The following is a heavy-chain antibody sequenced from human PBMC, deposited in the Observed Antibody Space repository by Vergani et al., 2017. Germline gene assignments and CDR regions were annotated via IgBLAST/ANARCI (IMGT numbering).Heavy chain of an antibody. V-gene: IGHV4-39*01. D-gene: IGHD3-16*01. CDR2: IYNSGTG. CDR3: ASGKYYSDSTSHFRGRYFDV. Sequence: QMQLQESGPGLVKASETLSLTCTVSGDSIISRSYFWGWIRQPPGKGLEWIGSIYNSGTGDSSSSLKSRVTISADTSKNQFSLRLPSVTAADTAVYYCASGKYYSDSTSHFRGRYFDVWGRGTLVTVPS. CDR1: GDSIISRSYF. J-gene: IGHJ2*01.